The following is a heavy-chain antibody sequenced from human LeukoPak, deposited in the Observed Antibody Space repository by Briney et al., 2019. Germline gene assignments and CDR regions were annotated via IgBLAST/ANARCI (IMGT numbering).Heavy chain of an antibody. CDR1: GFTFSSYG. V-gene: IGHV3-30*02. D-gene: IGHD3-22*01. Sequence: PGGSLRLSCAASGFTFSSYGMHWVRQAPGKGLDWVAFIRYDGRNKYYADSVKGRFTISRDNAKNSVYLQINSLRAEDTAIYYCARRGYSDSSGYDYWGQGTLVTVSS. CDR2: IRYDGRNK. CDR3: ARRGYSDSSGYDY. J-gene: IGHJ4*02.